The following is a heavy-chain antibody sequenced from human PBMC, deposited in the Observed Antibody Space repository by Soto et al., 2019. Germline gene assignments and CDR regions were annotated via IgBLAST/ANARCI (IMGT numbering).Heavy chain of an antibody. CDR3: TRGAGAPWVRFDS. Sequence: SETLSLTCGVSGYSITSGFYWGWVRQSPGKGLEWIGTISYSAKTFYNPSLASRFSMAVDSSKNQFSLRLTSVAAADTALYYCTRGAGAPWVRFDSWGRGILVTVSS. CDR1: GYSITSGFY. D-gene: IGHD3-16*01. CDR2: ISYSAKT. J-gene: IGHJ4*02. V-gene: IGHV4-38-2*01.